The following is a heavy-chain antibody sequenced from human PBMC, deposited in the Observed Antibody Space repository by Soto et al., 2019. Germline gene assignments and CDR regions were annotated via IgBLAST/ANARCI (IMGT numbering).Heavy chain of an antibody. CDR3: AKGLVAATLWGHNDAFDI. V-gene: IGHV3-23*01. CDR2: ISGSGGST. CDR1: GFTFSSYA. D-gene: IGHD2-15*01. Sequence: GGSLRLSCAASGFTFSSYAMSWVRQAPGKGLEWVSAISGSGGSTYYADSVKGRFTISRDNSKNTLYLQMNSLRAEDTAVYYCAKGLVAATLWGHNDAFDIWGQGTMVTVSS. J-gene: IGHJ3*02.